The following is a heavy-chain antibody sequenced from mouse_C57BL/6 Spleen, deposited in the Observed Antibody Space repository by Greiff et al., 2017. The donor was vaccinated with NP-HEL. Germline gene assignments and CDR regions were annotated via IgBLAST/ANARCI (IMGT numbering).Heavy chain of an antibody. J-gene: IGHJ4*01. V-gene: IGHV1-15*01. D-gene: IGHD1-1*01. Sequence: VQLQQSGAELVRPGASVTLSCKASGYTFTDYEMHWVKQTPVHGLEWIGAIDPETGGTAYNQKFKGKAILTADKSSSTAYMELRSLTSEDSAVYYWTRNHYYGSKGGYYYAMDYWGQGTSVTVSS. CDR1: GYTFTDYE. CDR2: IDPETGGT. CDR3: TRNHYYGSKGGYYYAMDY.